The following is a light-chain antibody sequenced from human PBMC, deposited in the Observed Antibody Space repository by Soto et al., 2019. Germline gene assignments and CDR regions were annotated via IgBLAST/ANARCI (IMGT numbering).Light chain of an antibody. Sequence: EIVVTQSPGTLSLSPGERATLFCRASQTVSSSYLAWYQQKPGQAPRLLIYGSSTRAAGIPDRFSGSESGTGFTLTISSLEPEDFAVYYCQQYVSSPRTFGQGTKVDIK. CDR1: QTVSSSY. CDR2: GSS. V-gene: IGKV3-20*01. CDR3: QQYVSSPRT. J-gene: IGKJ1*01.